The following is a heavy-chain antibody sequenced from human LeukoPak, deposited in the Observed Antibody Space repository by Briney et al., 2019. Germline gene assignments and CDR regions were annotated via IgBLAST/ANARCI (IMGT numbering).Heavy chain of an antibody. Sequence: SETLSLTCTVSGGSISSYYWSWIRQPPGKGLEWIGYIYYSRSTNYNPSLKSRVTISVDTSKNQFSLKLSSVTAADTAVYYCARRNGYDGGYSYGYTEYYFDYWGQGTLVTVSS. CDR1: GGSISSYY. V-gene: IGHV4-59*08. CDR2: IYYSRST. J-gene: IGHJ4*02. D-gene: IGHD5-18*01. CDR3: ARRNGYDGGYSYGYTEYYFDY.